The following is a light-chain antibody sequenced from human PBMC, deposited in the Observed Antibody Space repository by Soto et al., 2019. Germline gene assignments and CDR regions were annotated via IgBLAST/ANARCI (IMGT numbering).Light chain of an antibody. V-gene: IGKV2-24*01. CDR2: KMS. CDR1: HSLVHSDGSTA. CDR3: MQTTQFPYT. Sequence: DIVMTQTPLSSPVTLGQPASISCRSSHSLVHSDGSTALSGLQQKPGQPPRLRIYKMSNRFSGVPDRFSGSGGGTDFTLKISRVEAEDVGVYYCMQTTQFPYTFGQGTKLEI. J-gene: IGKJ2*01.